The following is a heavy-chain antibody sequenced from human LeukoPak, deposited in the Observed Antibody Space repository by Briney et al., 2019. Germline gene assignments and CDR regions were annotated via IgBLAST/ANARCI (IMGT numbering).Heavy chain of an antibody. CDR1: GYTFNLFA. Sequence: PGGSLRLSCAASGYTFNLFAMSWVRQAPGKGLEWVSAISGSGDDTYYTDSVKGRFIISRDNSKNTLYLQMSSLRAEDTAVYYCAKDHDVIVPAALDSWGQGTLVTVSS. V-gene: IGHV3-23*01. CDR3: AKDHDVIVPAALDS. CDR2: ISGSGDDT. J-gene: IGHJ4*02. D-gene: IGHD2-2*01.